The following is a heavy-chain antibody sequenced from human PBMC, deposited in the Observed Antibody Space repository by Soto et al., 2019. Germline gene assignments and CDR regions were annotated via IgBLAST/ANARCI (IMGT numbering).Heavy chain of an antibody. J-gene: IGHJ4*02. Sequence: GGSLRLSCAASGFTFSRYGMHWGRQAPGKGLEWVAVIWYDGSNKYYADSVKGRFTISRDKSKSTLYLQMNSLRAEDTAVYYCAKDLQFSGWLSAQTFDYWGQGTQITVSS. V-gene: IGHV3-33*03. CDR1: GFTFSRYG. D-gene: IGHD6-19*01. CDR3: AKDLQFSGWLSAQTFDY. CDR2: IWYDGSNK.